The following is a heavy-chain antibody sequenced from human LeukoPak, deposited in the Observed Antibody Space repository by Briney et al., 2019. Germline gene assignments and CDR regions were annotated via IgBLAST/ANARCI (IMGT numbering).Heavy chain of an antibody. CDR3: ARAGKYYDFWSGYLDY. CDR1: GGTFSSYA. V-gene: IGHV1-18*01. CDR2: ISAYNGNT. D-gene: IGHD3-3*01. Sequence: ASVKVSCKASGGTFSSYAISWVRQAPGQGLEWMGWISAYNGNTNYAQKLQGRVTMTTDTSTSTAYMELRSLRSDDTAVYYCARAGKYYDFWSGYLDYWGQGTLVTVSS. J-gene: IGHJ4*02.